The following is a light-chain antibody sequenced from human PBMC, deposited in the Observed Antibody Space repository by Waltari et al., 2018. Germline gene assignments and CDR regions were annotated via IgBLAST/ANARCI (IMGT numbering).Light chain of an antibody. CDR3: QQRSNWPPLT. CDR2: GAS. Sequence: EIVLTQSPATLSLSPGERATLSCRASQSVSSYLAWYQQEPGQAPRLLIYGASNRATGIPARFRGRGSGTDFTLTISSLEPEDFAVYYCQQRSNWPPLTFGGGTRVEIK. CDR1: QSVSSY. J-gene: IGKJ4*01. V-gene: IGKV3-11*01.